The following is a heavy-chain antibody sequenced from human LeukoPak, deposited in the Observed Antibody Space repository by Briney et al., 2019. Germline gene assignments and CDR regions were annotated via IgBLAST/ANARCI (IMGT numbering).Heavy chain of an antibody. J-gene: IGHJ4*02. CDR2: INHSGST. CDR1: GGSFSGYY. Sequence: PSETLSLTCAVYGGSFSGYYWSWIRQPPGKGLEWIGEINHSGSTNYNPSLKSRVTISVDTSKNQFSLKLSSVTAADTAVYYCARVPGIAVAGGFDYWGQGTLVTVSS. CDR3: ARVPGIAVAGGFDY. V-gene: IGHV4-34*01. D-gene: IGHD6-19*01.